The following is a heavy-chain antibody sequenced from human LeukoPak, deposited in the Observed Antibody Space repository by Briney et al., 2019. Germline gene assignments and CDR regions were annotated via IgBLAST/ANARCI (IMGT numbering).Heavy chain of an antibody. Sequence: GGSLRLSCAASGFTFSSYAMSWVRQAPGKGLEWVSAIRGSGGSTYYADSVKGRFTISRDNSMNTLSLQMNSLRAEDTALYYCVKSSSWTYHYLDYWGQGALVTVSS. D-gene: IGHD6-13*01. CDR3: VKSSSWTYHYLDY. V-gene: IGHV3-23*01. J-gene: IGHJ4*02. CDR1: GFTFSSYA. CDR2: IRGSGGST.